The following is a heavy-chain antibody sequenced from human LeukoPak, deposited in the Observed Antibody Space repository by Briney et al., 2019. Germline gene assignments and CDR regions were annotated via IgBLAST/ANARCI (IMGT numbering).Heavy chain of an antibody. D-gene: IGHD4-11*01. J-gene: IGHJ4*02. CDR2: INPNSRET. V-gene: IGHV1-2*02. CDR1: GHTFTDYY. Sequence: ASVKVSCKTSGHTFTDYYIHWVRQAPGQGLEWMGWINPNSRETNSAQRFQGRVTMTGDTSISTAYMELSRLTSDDTAVYYCARDRDYSNTERGFDYWGQGTLVTVSS. CDR3: ARDRDYSNTERGFDY.